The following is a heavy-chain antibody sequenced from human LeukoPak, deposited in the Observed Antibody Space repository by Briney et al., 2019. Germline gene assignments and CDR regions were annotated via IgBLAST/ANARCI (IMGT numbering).Heavy chain of an antibody. V-gene: IGHV3-21*01. CDR1: GFTFSSYS. J-gene: IGHJ3*02. CDR2: ISSSSSSYI. CDR3: ARDPYKNKDYSNYGAFDI. Sequence: GGSLRLSCAASGFTFSSYSMNWVRQAPGKGLEWVSSISSSSSSYIYYADSVKGRFTISRDNAKRSLYLEMTSLRVEDTAVFYCARDPYKNKDYSNYGAFDIWGQGTMVTVSS. D-gene: IGHD4-11*01.